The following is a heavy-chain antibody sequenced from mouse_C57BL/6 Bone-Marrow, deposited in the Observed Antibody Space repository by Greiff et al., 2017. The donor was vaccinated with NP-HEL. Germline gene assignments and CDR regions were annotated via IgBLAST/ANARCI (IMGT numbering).Heavy chain of an antibody. J-gene: IGHJ2*01. CDR3: ARVDYSNFFFDY. D-gene: IGHD2-5*01. V-gene: IGHV1-52*01. CDR1: GYTFTSYW. CDR2: IDPSDSET. Sequence: VQLKQPGAELVRPGSSVKLSCKASGYTFTSYWMHWVKQRPIQGLEWIGNIDPSDSETHYNQKFKDKATLTVDKSSSTAYMQLSSLTSEDSAVYYCARVDYSNFFFDYWGQGTTLTVSS.